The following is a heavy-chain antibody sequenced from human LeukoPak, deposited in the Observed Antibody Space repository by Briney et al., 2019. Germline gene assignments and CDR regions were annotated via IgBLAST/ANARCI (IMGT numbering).Heavy chain of an antibody. CDR2: INHSGST. D-gene: IGHD4-23*01. J-gene: IGHJ3*02. Sequence: SETLSLTCAVYGGSFSGYYWSWFRQPPGKGLEWIGEINHSGSTNYNPSLKSRVTISVDTSKNQFSLKLSSVTAADTAVYYCASLGGYGGPPRAFDIWGQGTMVTVSS. CDR1: GGSFSGYY. CDR3: ASLGGYGGPPRAFDI. V-gene: IGHV4-34*01.